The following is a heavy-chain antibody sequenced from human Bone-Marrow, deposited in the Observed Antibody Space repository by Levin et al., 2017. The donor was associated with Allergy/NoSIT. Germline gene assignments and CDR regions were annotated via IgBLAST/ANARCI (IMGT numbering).Heavy chain of an antibody. Sequence: SVKVSCKASGGTFSSYTISWVRQAPGQGLEWMGRIIPILGIANYAQKFQGRVTITADKSTSTAYMELSSLRSEDTAVYYCAGHLRYFDWLPDSYFDYWGQGTLVTVSS. CDR3: AGHLRYFDWLPDSYFDY. J-gene: IGHJ4*02. V-gene: IGHV1-69*02. D-gene: IGHD3-9*01. CDR1: GGTFSSYT. CDR2: IIPILGIA.